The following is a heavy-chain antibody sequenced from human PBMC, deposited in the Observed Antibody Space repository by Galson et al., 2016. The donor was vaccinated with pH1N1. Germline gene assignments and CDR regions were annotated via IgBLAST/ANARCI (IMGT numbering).Heavy chain of an antibody. J-gene: IGHJ5*02. CDR2: IIPLFGTT. Sequence: SVKVSCKASGGTLSRHTISWVRQAPGQGLEWMGGIIPLFGTTNYAQKFRGRVTITADESTSTAYMEWSSLRYEDTAVYYCARDLGVVPAATSWFDPWGQGTLVSVSS. CDR3: ARDLGVVPAATSWFDP. V-gene: IGHV1-69*13. CDR1: GGTLSRHT. D-gene: IGHD2-2*01.